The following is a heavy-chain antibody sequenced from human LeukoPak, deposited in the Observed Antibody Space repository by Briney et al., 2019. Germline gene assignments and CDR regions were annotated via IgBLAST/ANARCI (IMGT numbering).Heavy chain of an antibody. D-gene: IGHD3-3*01. CDR2: ISSSSSYI. J-gene: IGHJ4*02. CDR1: GFTFSSYN. V-gene: IGHV3-21*01. Sequence: PGGSLRLSCAASGFTFSSYNMNWVRQAPGKGLEWVSSISSSSSYIYYADSVKGRFTISRDNAKNSLYLQMNSLRAEDTAVYYCARDGYYDFGSDYWGQGTLVTVSS. CDR3: ARDGYYDFGSDY.